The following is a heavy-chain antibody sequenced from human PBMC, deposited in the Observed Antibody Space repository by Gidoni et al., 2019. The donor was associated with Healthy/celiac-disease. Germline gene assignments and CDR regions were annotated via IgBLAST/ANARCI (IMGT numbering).Heavy chain of an antibody. D-gene: IGHD3-22*01. Sequence: QVQLQQWGAGLLKPSETLSLTCAVYGGSFSGYYWSWIRQPPGKGLEWIGEINHSGSTNYNPSLKSRVTISVDTSKNQFSLKLSSVTAADTAVYYCARGRGYYYDSSGKFADYWGQGTLVTVSS. CDR2: INHSGST. CDR1: GGSFSGYY. J-gene: IGHJ4*02. V-gene: IGHV4-34*01. CDR3: ARGRGYYYDSSGKFADY.